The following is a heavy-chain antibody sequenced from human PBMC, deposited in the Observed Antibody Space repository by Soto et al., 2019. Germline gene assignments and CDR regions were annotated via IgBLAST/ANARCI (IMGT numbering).Heavy chain of an antibody. D-gene: IGHD4-17*01. CDR3: ARIEPLTYLNTRVTDLIF. J-gene: IGHJ4*02. CDR1: GGTFGRHT. CDR2: IIPVFTAA. V-gene: IGHV1-69*06. Sequence: QVQLVQSGAEVKKPGSSVRVSCKVSGGTFGRHTFTWVRQAPGQGLEWMGVIIPVFTAASYAQSFHDRVTITEDRSATSSFLEMSTLTSADTATYYCARIEPLTYLNTRVTDLIFWGQGT.